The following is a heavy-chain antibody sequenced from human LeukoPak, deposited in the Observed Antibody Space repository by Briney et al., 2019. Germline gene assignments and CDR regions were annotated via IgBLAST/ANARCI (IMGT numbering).Heavy chain of an antibody. Sequence: SETLSLTCTVSGGSISSSSYYWGWIRQPPGKGLEWIGNIYYSGNTYYNPSLKSRATMSVDTSKNQFSLKLSSVTAADTAVYYCAREIVGATTGGWGQGTLVTVSS. J-gene: IGHJ4*02. V-gene: IGHV4-39*07. D-gene: IGHD1-26*01. CDR1: GGSISSSSYY. CDR3: AREIVGATTGG. CDR2: IYYSGNT.